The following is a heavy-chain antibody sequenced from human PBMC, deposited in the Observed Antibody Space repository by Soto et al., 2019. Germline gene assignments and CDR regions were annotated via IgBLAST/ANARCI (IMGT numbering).Heavy chain of an antibody. Sequence: SETLSLTCTVSGGSISTYYWNWIRQPPGKGLEWIGYIYYGGSANYNPSLKSRVNISVDTSKKQFSLKLSSVTAADTAVFYCARGGHCTNGVCSALDYWGQGTLVTVSS. V-gene: IGHV4-59*08. D-gene: IGHD2-8*01. J-gene: IGHJ4*02. CDR2: IYYGGSA. CDR1: GGSISTYY. CDR3: ARGGHCTNGVCSALDY.